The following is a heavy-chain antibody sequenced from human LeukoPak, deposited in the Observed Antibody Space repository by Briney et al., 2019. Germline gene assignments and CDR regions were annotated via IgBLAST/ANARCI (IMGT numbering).Heavy chain of an antibody. CDR1: GFTFSSYG. V-gene: IGHV3-30*02. J-gene: IGHJ5*02. D-gene: IGHD2-2*01. Sequence: GGSLRLSCAASGFTFSSYGMHWVRQAPGKGLEWVAFIRYGGSNKYYADSVKGRFTISRDNSKNTLYLQMNSLRAEGTAVYYCAKGGLVPAAQNWFDPWGQGTLVTVSS. CDR2: IRYGGSNK. CDR3: AKGGLVPAAQNWFDP.